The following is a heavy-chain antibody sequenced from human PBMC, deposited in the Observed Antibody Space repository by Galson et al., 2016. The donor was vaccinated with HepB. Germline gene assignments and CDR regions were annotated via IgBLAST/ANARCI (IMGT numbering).Heavy chain of an antibody. J-gene: IGHJ4*02. CDR2: IIPLLNMT. Sequence: SVKVSCKASGGAFTTYGISWVRQAPGQGLEWMGAIIPLLNMTTYAQKFQGRLTITADISTGTAYMELRRLRSADTALYYCARDRSSAYFPFDYWGQGTLVTVSS. CDR3: ARDRSSAYFPFDY. D-gene: IGHD6-13*01. CDR1: GGAFTTYG. V-gene: IGHV1-69*10.